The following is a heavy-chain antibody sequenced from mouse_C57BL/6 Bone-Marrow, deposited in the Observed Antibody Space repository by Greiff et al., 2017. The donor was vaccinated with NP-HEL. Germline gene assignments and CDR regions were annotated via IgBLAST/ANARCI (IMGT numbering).Heavy chain of an antibody. J-gene: IGHJ4*01. V-gene: IGHV1-64*01. Sequence: VQLQQPGAELVKPWASVKLSCKASGYTFTSYWMHWVKQRPGQGLEWIGMIHPNSGSTNYNEKFKNKATLTVDKSSSTAYMQLSSLTSEDSAVYYCARYLDYWGQGTSVTVSS. CDR3: ARYLDY. CDR2: IHPNSGST. CDR1: GYTFTSYW.